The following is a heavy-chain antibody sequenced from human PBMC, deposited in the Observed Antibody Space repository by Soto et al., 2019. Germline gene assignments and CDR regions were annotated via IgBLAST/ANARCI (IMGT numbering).Heavy chain of an antibody. J-gene: IGHJ6*03. CDR2: INSDGSTT. Sequence: EVQLVESGGGLVQPGGSQRLSCAASGFTFSSYWMHWVRQAPGKGLVWVSRINSDGSTTNYADSVKGRFTISRDIAKNTLYLQMNSLRAEDTAVYYCARSAYGDYFYYYYMDLWGKGTTVTVSS. D-gene: IGHD4-17*01. CDR1: GFTFSSYW. CDR3: ARSAYGDYFYYYYMDL. V-gene: IGHV3-74*01.